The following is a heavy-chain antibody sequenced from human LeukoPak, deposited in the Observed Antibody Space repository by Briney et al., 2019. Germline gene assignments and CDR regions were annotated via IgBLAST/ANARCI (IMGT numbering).Heavy chain of an antibody. CDR1: GFIFSGSW. J-gene: IGHJ4*02. V-gene: IGHV3-7*03. Sequence: GGSLRLSCTASGFIFSGSWMAWIRQAPGKGLEWVAIIKRDGSGKYYVDSMKGRFTISRDNAKNSLFLQMNSLRAEDTAIYYCTTDTWYSAGHWGQGTLVTVSS. CDR3: TTDTWYSAGH. CDR2: IKRDGSGK. D-gene: IGHD2-15*01.